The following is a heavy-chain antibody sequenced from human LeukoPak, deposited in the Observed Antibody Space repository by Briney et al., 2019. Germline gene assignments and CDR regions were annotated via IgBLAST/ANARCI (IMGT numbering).Heavy chain of an antibody. CDR2: INHSGST. CDR1: GGSFSGYY. CDR3: AGVFRYDWGSYRYTP. Sequence: PSETPSLTCAVYGGSFSGYYWSWIRQPPGKGLEWIGEINHSGSTNYNPSLKSRVTISVDTSKNQFSLKLSSVTAADTAVYYCAGVFRYDWGSYRYTPWGQGTLVTVSS. V-gene: IGHV4-34*01. J-gene: IGHJ5*02. D-gene: IGHD3-16*02.